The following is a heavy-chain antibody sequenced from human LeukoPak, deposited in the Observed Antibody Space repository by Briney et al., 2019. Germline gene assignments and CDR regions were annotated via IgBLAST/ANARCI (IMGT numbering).Heavy chain of an antibody. CDR3: VKVGARYSSGWYDY. D-gene: IGHD6-19*01. J-gene: IGHJ4*02. CDR1: GFTFSSYA. CDR2: ISSNGGST. Sequence: PGGSLRLSCAASGFTFSSYAMHWVRQAPGKGLEYVSAISSNGGSTYYADSVKGRFTISRDNSKNTLYLQMSSLRAEDTAVYYCVKVGARYSSGWYDYWGQGTLVTVSS. V-gene: IGHV3-64D*06.